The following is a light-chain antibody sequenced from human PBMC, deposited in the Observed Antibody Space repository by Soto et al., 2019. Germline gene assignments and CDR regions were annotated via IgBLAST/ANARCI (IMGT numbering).Light chain of an antibody. CDR2: DAS. V-gene: IGKV3-11*01. Sequence: ETVLTQSPATLSLSPGESATLSCRASQSVSTYLAWYQQKPGQAPRLLIYDASNRVTGIPARFRGSGSGTDFTLTISSLQSEDFAVYYCQQYNNWLITFGQGTRLEIK. J-gene: IGKJ5*01. CDR1: QSVSTY. CDR3: QQYNNWLIT.